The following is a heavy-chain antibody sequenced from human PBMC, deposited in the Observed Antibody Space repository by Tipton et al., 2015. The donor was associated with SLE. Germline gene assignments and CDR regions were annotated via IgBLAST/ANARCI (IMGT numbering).Heavy chain of an antibody. Sequence: TLSLTCTVSGGSISSYYLSWIRQPPGRGLEWIGCIYYSGSTHYNPSLTSRVTISVDTSKNQFSLKLSSVTAADTAVYYCARASNGYPVPFDYWGQGTLVTVSS. D-gene: IGHD5-24*01. J-gene: IGHJ4*02. CDR1: GGSISSYY. V-gene: IGHV4-59*01. CDR2: IYYSGST. CDR3: ARASNGYPVPFDY.